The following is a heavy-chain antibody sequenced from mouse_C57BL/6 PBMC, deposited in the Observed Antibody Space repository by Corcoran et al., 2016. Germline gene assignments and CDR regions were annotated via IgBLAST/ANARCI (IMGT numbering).Heavy chain of an antibody. Sequence: QVQLKQSGAELVRPGASVKLSCKASGYTFTDYYINWVKQRPGQGLEWIARIYPGSGNTYYNEKFKGKATLTAEKSSSTAYMQLSSLTSEDSAVYFCARYYGSRGYFDVWGTGTTVTVSS. CDR2: IYPGSGNT. CDR1: GYTFTDYY. V-gene: IGHV1-76*01. CDR3: ARYYGSRGYFDV. D-gene: IGHD1-1*01. J-gene: IGHJ1*03.